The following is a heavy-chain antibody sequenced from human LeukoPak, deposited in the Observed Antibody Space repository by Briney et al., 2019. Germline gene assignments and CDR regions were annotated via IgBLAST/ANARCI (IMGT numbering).Heavy chain of an antibody. J-gene: IGHJ6*02. Sequence: ASVKVSCKTSGYNFNTYGISWVRQTPGQGLEWMGWISVHNGNTNYAQKLQGRVTMTTDTSTSTAYMELRSLRSDDTAVYYCARDRPQRGKSGSYYYYGMDVWGQGTTVTVSS. V-gene: IGHV1-18*01. CDR3: ARDRPQRGKSGSYYYYGMDV. CDR2: ISVHNGNT. CDR1: GYNFNTYG. D-gene: IGHD1-26*01.